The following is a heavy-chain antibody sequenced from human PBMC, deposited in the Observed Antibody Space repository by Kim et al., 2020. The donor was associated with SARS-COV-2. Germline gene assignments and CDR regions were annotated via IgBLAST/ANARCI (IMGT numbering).Heavy chain of an antibody. D-gene: IGHD3-22*01. CDR2: AFYLGNT. J-gene: IGHJ4*02. V-gene: IGHV4-59*01. CDR1: GASIRSYY. CDR3: ASPGASSDSSGYFYQL. Sequence: SETLSLTCTVSGASIRSYYWTWIRQAPGKGLEWIGNAFYLGNTAYNPSLGSRVAMSVDKSNNQFSLRLSSVTAADTAVYYCASPGASSDSSGYFYQLWGQGTLVTVSS.